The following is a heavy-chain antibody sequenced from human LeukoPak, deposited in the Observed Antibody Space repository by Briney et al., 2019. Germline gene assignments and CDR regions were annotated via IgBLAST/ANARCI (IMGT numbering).Heavy chain of an antibody. J-gene: IGHJ4*02. CDR1: GSFISSSYY. Sequence: SETLSLTCAVSGSFISSSYYWGWIRQAPGKGLEWIGSIYHSGSTYYNPSLQSRVTISVDTSKNQFSLKLSSVTAADTAVYYCARGVSSSGDFDYWGQGTLVTVSS. CDR2: IYHSGST. D-gene: IGHD6-6*01. V-gene: IGHV4-38-2*01. CDR3: ARGVSSSGDFDY.